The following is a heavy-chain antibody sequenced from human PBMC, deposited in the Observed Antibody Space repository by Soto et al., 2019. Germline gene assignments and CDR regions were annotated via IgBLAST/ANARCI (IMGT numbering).Heavy chain of an antibody. CDR2: IYYSGST. CDR3: ARTTLLRYFDWWGYYYYGMGV. D-gene: IGHD3-9*01. Sequence: KTSETLSLTXTVSGGSISSSSYYWGWIRQPPGKGLEWIGSIYYSGSTYYNPSLKSRVTISVDTSKSQFSLKLSSVTAADTAVYYCARTTLLRYFDWWGYYYYGMGVWGQGTTVTVSS. CDR1: GGSISSSSYY. V-gene: IGHV4-39*01. J-gene: IGHJ6*02.